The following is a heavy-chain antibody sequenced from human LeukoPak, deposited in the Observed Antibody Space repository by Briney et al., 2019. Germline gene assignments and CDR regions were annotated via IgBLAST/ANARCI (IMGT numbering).Heavy chain of an antibody. J-gene: IGHJ4*02. CDR3: ARDSGYSSGRGGGLEDY. CDR1: GYTFTGYY. CDR2: INPNSGGT. D-gene: IGHD6-19*01. Sequence: GASVKVSCKASGYTFTGYYMHWVRQAPGQGLEWMGWINPNSGGTNYAQKFQGRVTMTRDTSISTAYMELSRLRSDDTAVYYCARDSGYSSGRGGGLEDYWGQGTPVTVSS. V-gene: IGHV1-2*02.